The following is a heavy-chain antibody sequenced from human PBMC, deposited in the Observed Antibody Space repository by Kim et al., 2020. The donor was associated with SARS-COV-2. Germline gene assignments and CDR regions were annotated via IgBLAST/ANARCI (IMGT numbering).Heavy chain of an antibody. CDR3: VSQGFGEPGFDY. D-gene: IGHD3-10*01. Sequence: GGSLRLSCAASGFTFSSYAMSWVRQARGKGLEWVSAISGSGGSTYYADSVKGRFTISRDNSKNTLYLQMNSLRAEDTAVYYCVSQGFGEPGFDYWGQGTLVTVSS. J-gene: IGHJ4*02. CDR2: ISGSGGST. CDR1: GFTFSSYA. V-gene: IGHV3-23*01.